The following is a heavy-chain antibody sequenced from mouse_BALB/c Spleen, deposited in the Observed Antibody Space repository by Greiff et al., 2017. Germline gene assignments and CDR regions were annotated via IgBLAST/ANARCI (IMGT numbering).Heavy chain of an antibody. Sequence: EVQLMESGGGLVQPGGSRKLSCAASGFTFSSFGMHWVRQAPEKGLEWVAYISSGSSTIYYADTVKGRFTISRDNPKNTLFLQMTSLRSEDTAMYYCASGYGNYSWFAYWGQGTLVTVSA. J-gene: IGHJ3*01. CDR2: ISSGSSTI. D-gene: IGHD2-1*01. V-gene: IGHV5-17*02. CDR1: GFTFSSFG. CDR3: ASGYGNYSWFAY.